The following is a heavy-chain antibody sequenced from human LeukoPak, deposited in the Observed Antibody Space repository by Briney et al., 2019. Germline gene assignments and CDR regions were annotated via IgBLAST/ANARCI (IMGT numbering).Heavy chain of an antibody. J-gene: IGHJ6*02. D-gene: IGHD6-19*01. V-gene: IGHV6-1*01. CDR2: TYYRSKWYN. Sequence: SQTLSLTCAVSGDSVSSNSAAWNWIRHSPSRGLEWLGRTYYRSKWYNDYAASVKSRIIINPDTSKNQFSLQLNSVTPEDTAVYYCVRQYSSGWIYYYGMDVWGQGTTVTVSS. CDR3: VRQYSSGWIYYYGMDV. CDR1: GDSVSSNSAA.